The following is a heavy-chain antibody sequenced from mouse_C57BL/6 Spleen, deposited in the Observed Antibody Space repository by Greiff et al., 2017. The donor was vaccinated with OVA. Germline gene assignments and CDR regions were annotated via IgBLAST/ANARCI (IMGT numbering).Heavy chain of an antibody. Sequence: EVQLQQSGAELVRPGASVKLSCTASGYTITDDYMHWVKQRPEQGLEWIGWIDPESGDTEYAAKFQGQATITADKSSNTAYLKLSSLTAEDTAVYCCTTNDYWGQGTTLTVSS. V-gene: IGHV14-4*01. J-gene: IGHJ2*01. CDR2: IDPESGDT. CDR3: TTNDY. CDR1: GYTITDDY.